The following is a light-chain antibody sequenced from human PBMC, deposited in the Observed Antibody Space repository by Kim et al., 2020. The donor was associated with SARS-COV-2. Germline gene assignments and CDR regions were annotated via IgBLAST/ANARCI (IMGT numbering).Light chain of an antibody. CDR1: QEVRASY. J-gene: IGKJ4*01. CDR2: AKS. Sequence: LPPGDRPPPSGRARQEVRASYLAWSQQKPGRAPRLLINAKSDRAKGVPDRFSGGGSGTEFTLTISRLEPEDCAVYYCQQFISPVSFGGGTTVDIK. CDR3: QQFISPVS. V-gene: IGKV3-20*01.